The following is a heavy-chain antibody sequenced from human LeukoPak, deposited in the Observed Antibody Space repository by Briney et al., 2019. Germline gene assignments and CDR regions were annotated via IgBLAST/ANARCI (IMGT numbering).Heavy chain of an antibody. V-gene: IGHV3-21*01. CDR1: GFTFSSYS. D-gene: IGHD1-1*01. CDR2: ISSSSSYI. J-gene: IGHJ6*02. CDR3: ARDGLRELERTYYYGMDV. Sequence: PGGSLRLSCAASGFTFSSYSMNWVRQAPGKGLEWVSSISSSSSYIYYADSVKGRFTISRDNAKNSLYLQMNSLRAGDTAVYYCARDGLRELERTYYYGMDVWGQGTTVTVSS.